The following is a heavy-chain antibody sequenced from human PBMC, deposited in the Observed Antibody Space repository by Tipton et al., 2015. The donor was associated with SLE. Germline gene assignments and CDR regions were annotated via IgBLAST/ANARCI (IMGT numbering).Heavy chain of an antibody. CDR1: GFTFDDYT. CDR2: ISWDVSST. Sequence: QLVQSGGVVVQPGGSLRLSCAASGFTFDDYTMHWVRQAPGKGLEWVSLISWDVSSTYYADSVKGRFTISRDNSENSLYLQMNSLRTEDTALYYCARATHSSGWYIDLWGRGTLVTVSS. J-gene: IGHJ2*01. V-gene: IGHV3-43*01. D-gene: IGHD6-19*01. CDR3: ARATHSSGWYIDL.